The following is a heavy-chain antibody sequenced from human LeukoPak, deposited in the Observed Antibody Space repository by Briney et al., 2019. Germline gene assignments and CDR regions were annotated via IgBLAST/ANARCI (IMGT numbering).Heavy chain of an antibody. CDR3: AKEIAAAGYYYYYGMDV. D-gene: IGHD6-13*01. Sequence: GGSLRLSCAASGFTFSSYGMHWVREAPGKGLEGVAVISYDGSNKYYADSVKGRFTISGDNSKNTLYLQMNSLRAEDTAVYYCAKEIAAAGYYYYYGMDVWGQGTAVTVSS. V-gene: IGHV3-30*18. CDR1: GFTFSSYG. CDR2: ISYDGSNK. J-gene: IGHJ6*02.